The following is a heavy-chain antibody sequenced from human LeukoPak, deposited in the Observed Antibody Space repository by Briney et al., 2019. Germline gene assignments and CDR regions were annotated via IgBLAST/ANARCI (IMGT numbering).Heavy chain of an antibody. V-gene: IGHV4-59*01. J-gene: IGHJ6*02. CDR1: GGSISSYY. CDR3: ARDRLEQWLVPPPYGKDV. Sequence: SETLSLTCTVSGGSISSYYWSWIRQPPGKGLEWIGYIYYSGSTNYNPSLKSRVTISVDTSKNQFSLKLSSVTAADTAVYYCARDRLEQWLVPPPYGKDVWGQGTTVTVSS. CDR2: IYYSGST. D-gene: IGHD6-19*01.